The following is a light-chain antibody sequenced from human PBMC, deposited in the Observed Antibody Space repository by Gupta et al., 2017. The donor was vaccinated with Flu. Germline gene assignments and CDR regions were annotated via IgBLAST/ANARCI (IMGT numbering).Light chain of an antibody. CDR1: TLPKQY. J-gene: IGLJ3*02. V-gene: IGLV3-25*02. Sequence: SYELTQPPPVSVSPGQTARITCSGDTLPKQYAYWYQQKPGQAPVLVIYKDSERPSGIPERFSGSSSGTTVTLTISGVQAEDEADYYCQSSDSSGTHWVFGGGTKLNVL. CDR2: KDS. CDR3: QSSDSSGTHWV.